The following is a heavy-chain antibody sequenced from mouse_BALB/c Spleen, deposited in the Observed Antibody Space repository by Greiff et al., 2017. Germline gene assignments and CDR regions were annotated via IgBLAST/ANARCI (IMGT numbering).Heavy chain of an antibody. D-gene: IGHD1-2*01. Sequence: VQLQQSGPGLVKPSQSLSLTCSVTGYSITSGYYWNWIRQFPGNKLEWMGYISYDGSNNYNPSLKNRISITRDTSKNQFFLKLNSVTTEDTATYYCAREGYYGYMDYWGQGTSVTVSS. CDR2: ISYDGSN. J-gene: IGHJ4*01. V-gene: IGHV3-6*02. CDR1: GYSITSGYY. CDR3: AREGYYGYMDY.